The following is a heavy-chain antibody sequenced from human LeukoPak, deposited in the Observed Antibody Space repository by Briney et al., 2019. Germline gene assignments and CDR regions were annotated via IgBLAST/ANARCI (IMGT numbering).Heavy chain of an antibody. CDR3: ARLRAQMLSSSDF. V-gene: IGHV3-21*01. CDR1: GFTFSTYS. J-gene: IGHJ4*02. Sequence: GGSLRLSCAASGFTFSTYSMNWVRQAPGKGLEWVSSISSSSSYIDYADSVKGRFTISRDSAKNSLYLQMNSLRAEDTAVYYCARLRAQMLSSSDFWGQGSMVTVSS. CDR2: ISSSSSYI. D-gene: IGHD2-2*01.